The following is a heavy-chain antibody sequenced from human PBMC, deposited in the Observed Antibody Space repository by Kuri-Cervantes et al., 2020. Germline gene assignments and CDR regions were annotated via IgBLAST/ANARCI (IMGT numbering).Heavy chain of an antibody. CDR2: IYTSGST. CDR3: ARFAVRGVKPNYYYGMDV. CDR1: GGSISSGSYY. Sequence: SETLSLTCTVSGGSISSGSYYWSWIRQPAGKGLEWIGRIYTSGSTNYNPSLKSRVTISVDTSKNQFSLKLSSVTAADTAVYYCARFAVRGVKPNYYYGMDVWGQGTTVTVSS. J-gene: IGHJ6*02. V-gene: IGHV4-61*02. D-gene: IGHD3-10*01.